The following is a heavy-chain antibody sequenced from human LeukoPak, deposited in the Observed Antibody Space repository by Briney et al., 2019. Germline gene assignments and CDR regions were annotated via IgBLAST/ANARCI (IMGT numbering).Heavy chain of an antibody. V-gene: IGHV1-46*01. CDR2: INPSGGGT. D-gene: IGHD3-3*01. CDR1: GYTFTSYD. CDR3: ARGITSGPYYYYYMDV. Sequence: ASVKVSCKTSGYTFTSYDLNWVRQATGQGLEWMGIINPSGGGTTYAQKFQGRVTITADKSTSTAYMELSSLRSEDTAVYYCARGITSGPYYYYYMDVWGKGTTVTVSS. J-gene: IGHJ6*03.